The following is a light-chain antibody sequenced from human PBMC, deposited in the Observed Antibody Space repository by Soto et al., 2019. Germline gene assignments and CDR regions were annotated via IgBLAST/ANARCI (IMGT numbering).Light chain of an antibody. CDR2: DAS. CDR1: QSVSGW. J-gene: IGKJ1*01. CDR3: QHYNSYGT. Sequence: DIQMTQSPSTLSASVGDTVTVTCRASQSVSGWLAWYQQKPGEAPKLLIYDASSLESGVPSRFSGSGSGTEFTLTISSLQPDDFATYYCQHYNSYGTFGQGTKVDIK. V-gene: IGKV1-5*01.